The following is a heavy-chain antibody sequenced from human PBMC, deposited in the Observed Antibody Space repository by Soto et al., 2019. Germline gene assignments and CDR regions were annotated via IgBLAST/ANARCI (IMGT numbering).Heavy chain of an antibody. CDR3: AKDRVTYYYDSSGYPTDV. Sequence: GGSLRLSCAASGFTFSSYAMSWVRQAPGKGLEWVSAISGSGGSTYYADSVKGRFTISRDNSKNTLYLQMNSLRAEDTAVCYCAKDRVTYYYDSSGYPTDVWGQGTTVTVSS. CDR2: ISGSGGST. J-gene: IGHJ6*02. V-gene: IGHV3-23*01. D-gene: IGHD3-22*01. CDR1: GFTFSSYA.